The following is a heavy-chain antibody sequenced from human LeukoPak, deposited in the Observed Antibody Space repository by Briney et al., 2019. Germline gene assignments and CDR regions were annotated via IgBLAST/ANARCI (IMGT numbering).Heavy chain of an antibody. CDR2: IYSGGST. Sequence: GGSLRLSCAASGFTVGSNYMSWVRQAPGKGLEWVSVIYSGGSTYYADSVKDRFNISRDNSKNTLYLQMNSLRAGDTAVYYCAREQTTVTPGGAFDFWGQGTMVTVSS. D-gene: IGHD4-17*01. V-gene: IGHV3-66*01. J-gene: IGHJ3*01. CDR1: GFTVGSNY. CDR3: AREQTTVTPGGAFDF.